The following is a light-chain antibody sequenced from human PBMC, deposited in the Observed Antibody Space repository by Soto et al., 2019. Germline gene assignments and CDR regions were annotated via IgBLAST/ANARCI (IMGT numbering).Light chain of an antibody. V-gene: IGKV3-20*01. Sequence: EIVLTQSPGTLSLSPGERATLSCRASQSVSNSYLAWYQQKPGQAPRLLIYGASNRATGIPDRFSGSGSGTDFCLTISRLEPEDFAVYSCQQYDSSPWTFGQGTKVDIK. J-gene: IGKJ1*01. CDR1: QSVSNSY. CDR3: QQYDSSPWT. CDR2: GAS.